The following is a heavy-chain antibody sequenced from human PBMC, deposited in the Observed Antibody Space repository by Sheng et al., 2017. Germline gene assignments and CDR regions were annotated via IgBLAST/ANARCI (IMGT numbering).Heavy chain of an antibody. Sequence: QVQLVESGGGVVQPGRSLRLSCAASGFTFSSYAMHWVRQAPGKGLEWVAVISYDGSNKYYADSVKGRFTISRDNSKNTLYLQMNSLRAEDTAVYYCARDGPGSDAFDIWGHGTMVTVSS. CDR2: ISYDGSNK. CDR1: GFTFSSYA. V-gene: IGHV3-30*04. CDR3: ARDGPGSDAFDI. J-gene: IGHJ3*02. D-gene: IGHD3-10*01.